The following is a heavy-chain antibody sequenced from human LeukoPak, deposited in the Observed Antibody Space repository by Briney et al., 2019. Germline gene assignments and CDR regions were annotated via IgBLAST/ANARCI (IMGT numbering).Heavy chain of an antibody. D-gene: IGHD1-26*01. Sequence: GGSLRPSCAASGFTFSGFAMSWVRRTPGKGLGWVSGISDSGDNTLYPDSLKGRLTISRDNSKTPLYLEMNSLRAEDTAIYYCGKMKGHPLHKYYMDVWGQGTTVTVSS. CDR2: ISDSGDNT. CDR1: GFTFSGFA. V-gene: IGHV3-23*01. J-gene: IGHJ6*01. CDR3: GKMKGHPLHKYYMDV.